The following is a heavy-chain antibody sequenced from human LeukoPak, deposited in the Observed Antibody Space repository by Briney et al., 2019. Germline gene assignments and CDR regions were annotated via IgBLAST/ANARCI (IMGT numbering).Heavy chain of an antibody. V-gene: IGHV4-34*01. Sequence: PSETLSLTCAVYGGSFSGYYWSWIRQPPGKGLEWIGEINHSGSTNYNPSLKSRVTISVDTSKNQFSLKLNSVTAADTAVYYCARHDPDTTDFDYWGQGTLVTVSS. CDR1: GGSFSGYY. J-gene: IGHJ4*02. CDR3: ARHDPDTTDFDY. D-gene: IGHD1-26*01. CDR2: INHSGST.